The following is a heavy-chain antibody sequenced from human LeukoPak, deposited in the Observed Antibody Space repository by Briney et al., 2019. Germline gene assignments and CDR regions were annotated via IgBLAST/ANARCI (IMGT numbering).Heavy chain of an antibody. CDR1: GDSFNDYF. J-gene: IGHJ4*02. Sequence: PPETLSLTCTVSGDSFNDYFRSWIRQSPGKGLEWIGHIYDTGNANYNPSLESRATISLDTSKNQVSLKLTSVTAADTARYYCARDVGDGGSGSFPDYWGQGILVIVSS. CDR3: ARDVGDGGSGSFPDY. D-gene: IGHD3-10*01. CDR2: IYDTGNA. V-gene: IGHV4-59*13.